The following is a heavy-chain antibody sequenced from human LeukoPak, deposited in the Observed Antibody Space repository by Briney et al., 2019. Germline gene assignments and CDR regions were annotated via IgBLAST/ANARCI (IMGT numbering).Heavy chain of an antibody. CDR2: IRYDGNNT. CDR1: GFTFSTNG. Sequence: PGGSLRLSCAASGFTFSTNGMHWVRQAPGKGLEWVAFIRYDGNNTQYADSVKGRFTISRDNSKNTLYLQMNSLRAEDTAMYYCAKVVRYYYDSSGSALDYWGQGTLVTVSS. V-gene: IGHV3-30*02. CDR3: AKVVRYYYDSSGSALDY. D-gene: IGHD3-22*01. J-gene: IGHJ4*02.